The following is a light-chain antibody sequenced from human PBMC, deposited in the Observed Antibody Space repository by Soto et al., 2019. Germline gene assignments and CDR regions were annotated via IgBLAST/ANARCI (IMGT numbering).Light chain of an antibody. CDR2: GAS. Sequence: LAPRESATLSCRASQSIGKSYLAWFQHKPGQAPRLLIYGASTRATGIPDRFRGSGSGTDFTLTVSRLESEDFAVYYCQQYAESPLTFGGGTKVEIK. V-gene: IGKV3-20*01. CDR1: QSIGKSY. J-gene: IGKJ4*01. CDR3: QQYAESPLT.